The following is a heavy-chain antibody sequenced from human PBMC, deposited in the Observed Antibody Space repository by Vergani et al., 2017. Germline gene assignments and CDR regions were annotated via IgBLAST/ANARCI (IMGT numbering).Heavy chain of an antibody. CDR1: GFTFSSYG. D-gene: IGHD6-19*01. CDR2: IWYDGSNK. CDR3: ARAAVAGTPSYYYGMDV. V-gene: IGHV3-33*01. Sequence: QVQLVESGGGVVQPGRSLRLSCAASGFTFSSYGMHWVRQAPGKGLEWVAVIWYDGSNKYYADSVKGRFTISRDNSKNTLYLQMNSLRAEDTAVYYCARAAVAGTPSYYYGMDVWGQGTTVTVSS. J-gene: IGHJ6*02.